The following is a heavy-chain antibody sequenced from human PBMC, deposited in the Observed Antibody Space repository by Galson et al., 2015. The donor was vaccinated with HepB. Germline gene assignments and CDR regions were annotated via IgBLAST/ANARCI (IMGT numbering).Heavy chain of an antibody. CDR1: GGSISSSSYY. Sequence: QVQLQESGPGLVKPSETLSLTCAVYGGSISSSSYYWGWIRQPPGKGLEWIGSIYYSGSTYYNPSLKSRVTISVDTSKNQFSLKLSSVTAADTAVYYCARGSSGWYNAYYFDYWGQGTLVTVSS. CDR2: IYYSGST. J-gene: IGHJ4*02. CDR3: ARGSSGWYNAYYFDY. V-gene: IGHV4-39*07. D-gene: IGHD6-19*01.